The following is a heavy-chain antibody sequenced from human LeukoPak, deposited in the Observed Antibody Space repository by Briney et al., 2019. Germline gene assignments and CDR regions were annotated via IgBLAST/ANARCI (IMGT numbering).Heavy chain of an antibody. Sequence: ASVKVSCKASGYTFTSYGISWVRQAPGQGLEWMGWISAYNGNTNYAQKLQGRVTMTTDTSTSTAYMELRSLRSDDTAVYYCARTSHCSSTSCYSSWFDPWGQGTLVTASS. V-gene: IGHV1-18*01. CDR1: GYTFTSYG. CDR3: ARTSHCSSTSCYSSWFDP. D-gene: IGHD2-2*01. CDR2: ISAYNGNT. J-gene: IGHJ5*02.